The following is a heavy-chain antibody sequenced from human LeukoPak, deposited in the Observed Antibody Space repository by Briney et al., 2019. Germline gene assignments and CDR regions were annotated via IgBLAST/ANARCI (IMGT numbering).Heavy chain of an antibody. CDR1: GFTFSSYA. CDR2: ISYDGSNK. CDR3: ASRGYCSSTSCYYFDY. Sequence: GRSLRLSCAASGFTFSSYAMHWVRQAPGKGLEWVAVISYDGSNKYHADSVKGRFTISRDNSKNTLYLQMNSLRAEDTAVYYCASRGYCSSTSCYYFDYWGQGTLVTVSS. J-gene: IGHJ4*02. V-gene: IGHV3-30-3*01. D-gene: IGHD2-2*01.